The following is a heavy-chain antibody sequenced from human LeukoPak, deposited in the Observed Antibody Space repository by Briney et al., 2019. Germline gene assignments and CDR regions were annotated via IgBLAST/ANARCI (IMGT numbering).Heavy chain of an antibody. Sequence: ASVKVSCKASGYTFTSYGISWVRQAPGQGLEWMGWISAHNGNTNYEEKVQGRVTMTTDTSTSTAYMGLRSLRSDDTAVYYCTRDKGTVATYYYYYMDVWGKGTTVTVSS. J-gene: IGHJ6*03. CDR3: TRDKGTVATYYYYYMDV. CDR1: GYTFTSYG. CDR2: ISAHNGNT. D-gene: IGHD6-19*01. V-gene: IGHV1-18*01.